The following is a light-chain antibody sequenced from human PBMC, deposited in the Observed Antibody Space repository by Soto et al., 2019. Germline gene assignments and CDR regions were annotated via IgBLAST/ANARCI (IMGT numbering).Light chain of an antibody. J-gene: IGKJ3*01. CDR2: GAS. CDR3: QQYNNRPPF. Sequence: EIVMTQSPATLSVSPGERATLSCRASQSVSSNLAWYQQKPGQAPRLLIYGASTRATGIPARFSGSGSATDFNHTISMLQSEYFADYYCQQYNNRPPFFGHGTKVDIK. V-gene: IGKV3-15*01. CDR1: QSVSSN.